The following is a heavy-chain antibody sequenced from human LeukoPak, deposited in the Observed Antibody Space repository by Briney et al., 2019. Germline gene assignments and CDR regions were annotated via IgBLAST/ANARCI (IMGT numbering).Heavy chain of an antibody. D-gene: IGHD3-3*01. CDR1: GGTFSSYA. V-gene: IGHV1-69*05. Sequence: GSSVKFSCKASGGTFSSYAISWERQAPGQGLEWMGRIIPIFGTANYAQKFQGRVTITTDESTSTAYMELSSLRSEDTAVYYCARDLNYDFWSGYYTRGDPIWFDPWGQGTLVTVSS. CDR2: IIPIFGTA. J-gene: IGHJ5*02. CDR3: ARDLNYDFWSGYYTRGDPIWFDP.